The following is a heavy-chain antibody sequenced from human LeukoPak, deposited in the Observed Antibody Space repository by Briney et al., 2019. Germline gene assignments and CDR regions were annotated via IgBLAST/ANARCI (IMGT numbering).Heavy chain of an antibody. CDR1: GFTFSSYA. D-gene: IGHD3-10*01. V-gene: IGHV3-30-3*01. CDR2: ISYDGSNK. Sequence: PGRSLRLSCAASGFTFSSYAMHWVRQAPGKGLEWVAIISYDGSNKHYADSVKGRFTISRDNSKNTLYLQMDSLRAEDTAVYYCARDMGSGSYLDYWGQGTLVTVSS. J-gene: IGHJ4*02. CDR3: ARDMGSGSYLDY.